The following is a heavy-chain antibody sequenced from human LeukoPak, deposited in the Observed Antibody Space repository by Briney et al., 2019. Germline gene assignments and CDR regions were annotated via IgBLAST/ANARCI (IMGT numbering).Heavy chain of an antibody. Sequence: ASVKVSCKASGYTFTSHVINWVRQAPGQGLEWMGWISSYNGSTYYAQNFQGRVTLTTDTSTSTAYMELRSLTSDDTAVYFCARWSGSGDDSNYFDYWGQGTLVTVSS. V-gene: IGHV1-18*01. CDR1: GYTFTSHV. D-gene: IGHD5-12*01. CDR2: ISSYNGST. J-gene: IGHJ4*02. CDR3: ARWSGSGDDSNYFDY.